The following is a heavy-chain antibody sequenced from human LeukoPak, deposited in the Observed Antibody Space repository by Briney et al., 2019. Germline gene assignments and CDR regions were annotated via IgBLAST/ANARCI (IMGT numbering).Heavy chain of an antibody. CDR3: ARDVAAAGIGS. J-gene: IGHJ4*02. V-gene: IGHV4-39*07. CDR1: GGSISSSSYY. CDR2: IYYSGST. D-gene: IGHD6-13*01. Sequence: SETLSLTCTVSGGSISSSSYYWGWIRQPPGKGLEWIGSIYYSGSTYYNPSLKSRVTISVDTSKNQFSLKLSSVTAADTAVYYCARDVAAAGIGSWGQGTLVTVSS.